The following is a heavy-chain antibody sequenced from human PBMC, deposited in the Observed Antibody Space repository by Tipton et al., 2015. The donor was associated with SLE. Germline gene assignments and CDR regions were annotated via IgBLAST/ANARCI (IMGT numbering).Heavy chain of an antibody. J-gene: IGHJ2*01. Sequence: SLRLPCAASGFTFSTYAMNWVRQAPGKGLEWVSVTYSGGPTYYADSVKVRFTISRDNSKNTVYLQLSSLRAGDTATYYCVKDGPRYWNYDYYFDLWGRGTLVTVSS. CDR1: GFTFSTYA. D-gene: IGHD1-7*01. CDR3: VKDGPRYWNYDYYFDL. V-gene: IGHV3-23*03. CDR2: TYSGGPT.